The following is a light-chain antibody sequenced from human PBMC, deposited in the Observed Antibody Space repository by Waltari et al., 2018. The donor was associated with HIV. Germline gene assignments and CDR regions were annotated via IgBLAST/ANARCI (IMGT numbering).Light chain of an antibody. V-gene: IGKV3-20*01. CDR3: QQYATASFT. CDR1: QSVSSSY. J-gene: IGKJ3*01. CDR2: GAS. Sequence: IVYTQSPGTLSVSTRERATSSCRASQSVSSSYLAWYQQKPGQAPRLLIYGASSRAAGIPDRFSGSGSGTDFSLTIRRLEPEDFAVYFCQQYATASFTFGPGTKVDIK.